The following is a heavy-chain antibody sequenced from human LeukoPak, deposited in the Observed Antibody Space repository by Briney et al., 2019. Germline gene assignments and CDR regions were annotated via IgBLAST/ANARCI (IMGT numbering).Heavy chain of an antibody. J-gene: IGHJ6*02. Sequence: SETLSLTCTVSGGSISSYYWSWIRQPPGKGLEWIGYIYYSGSTNYNPSLKSRVTISVDTSKNQFSLKLSSVTAADTAVYYCARALYYYGSGSYYQDGMDVWGQGTTVTVSS. CDR3: ARALYYYGSGSYYQDGMDV. CDR1: GGSISSYY. V-gene: IGHV4-59*12. CDR2: IYYSGST. D-gene: IGHD3-10*01.